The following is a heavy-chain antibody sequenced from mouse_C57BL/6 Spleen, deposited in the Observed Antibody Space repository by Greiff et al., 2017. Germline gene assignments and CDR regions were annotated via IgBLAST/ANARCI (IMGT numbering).Heavy chain of an antibody. D-gene: IGHD2-3*01. CDR2: IYPGNSDT. CDR3: TRDDGYYYAMDC. V-gene: IGHV1-5*01. CDR1: GYTFTSYW. Sequence: VQLQQSGTVLARPGASVKMSCKTSGYTFTSYWMHWVKQRPGQGLEWIGAIYPGNSDTSYTQKFKGKAKLTAVTSASTAYMELSSLTNEDSAVYYCTRDDGYYYAMDCWGQGTSVTVSS. J-gene: IGHJ4*01.